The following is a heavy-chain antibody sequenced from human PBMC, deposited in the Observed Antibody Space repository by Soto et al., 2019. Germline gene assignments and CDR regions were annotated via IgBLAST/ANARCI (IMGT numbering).Heavy chain of an antibody. CDR2: ISTTGSNT. D-gene: IGHD1-26*01. CDR3: ARIVGARLNDY. CDR1: GFTFSTYA. J-gene: IGHJ4*02. Sequence: PGGSLRLSCAASGFTFSTYAMIWVRQAPGKGLEWLSCISTTGSNTNYADSVKGRFTISRDNAENPLFLQMDSLRDEDTAVYYCARIVGARLNDYWGQGTLVTVSS. V-gene: IGHV3-48*02.